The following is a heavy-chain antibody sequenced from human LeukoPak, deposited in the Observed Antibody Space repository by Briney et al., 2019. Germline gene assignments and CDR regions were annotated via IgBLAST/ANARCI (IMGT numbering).Heavy chain of an antibody. CDR3: ARASDDFWSGYLDY. CDR1: GGSISSYY. Sequence: SETLSLTCTVSGGSISSYYWSWIRQPPGKGLEWIGYIYYSGSTNYNPSLKSRVTISVDTSKNQFSLKLSSVTAADTAVYYCARASDDFWSGYLDYWGQGNVVTVSS. V-gene: IGHV4-59*01. J-gene: IGHJ4*02. D-gene: IGHD3-3*01. CDR2: IYYSGST.